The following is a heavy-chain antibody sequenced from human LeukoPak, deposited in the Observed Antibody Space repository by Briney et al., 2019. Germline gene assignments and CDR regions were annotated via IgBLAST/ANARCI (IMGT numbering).Heavy chain of an antibody. CDR3: ARDYYDSSGYNWFDP. Sequence: GASVKVSCKASGYTFTGYYMDWVRQAPGQGLEWMGWINPNSGGTNYAQKFQGRVTMTRDTSISTAYMELSRLRSDDTAVYYCARDYYDSSGYNWFDPWGQGTLVTVSS. V-gene: IGHV1-2*02. D-gene: IGHD3-22*01. J-gene: IGHJ5*02. CDR1: GYTFTGYY. CDR2: INPNSGGT.